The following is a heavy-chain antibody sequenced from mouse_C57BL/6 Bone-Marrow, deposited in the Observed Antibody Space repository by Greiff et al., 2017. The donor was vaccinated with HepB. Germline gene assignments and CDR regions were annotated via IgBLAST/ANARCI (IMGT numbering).Heavy chain of an antibody. J-gene: IGHJ2*01. CDR1: GYSITSGYY. CDR2: ISYDGSN. Sequence: VQLKESGPGLVKPSQSLSLTCSVTGYSITSGYYWNWIRQFPGNKLEWMGYISYDGSNNYNPSLKNRISITRDTSKNQFFLKLNSVTTEDTATYYCARRLVTTVVATDYWGQGTTLTVSS. V-gene: IGHV3-6*01. CDR3: ARRLVTTVVATDY. D-gene: IGHD1-1*01.